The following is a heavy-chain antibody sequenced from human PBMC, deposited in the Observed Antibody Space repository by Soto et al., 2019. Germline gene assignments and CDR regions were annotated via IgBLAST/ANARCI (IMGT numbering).Heavy chain of an antibody. Sequence: VGSLRLSCAASGFTFSSYAMSWVRQAPGKGLEWVSAISGSGGSTYYADSVKGRFTISRDNSKNTLYLQMNSLRAEDTAVYYCAKAHDSSGYYYPYYFDYWGQGTLVTVSS. CDR2: ISGSGGST. V-gene: IGHV3-23*01. J-gene: IGHJ4*02. D-gene: IGHD3-22*01. CDR3: AKAHDSSGYYYPYYFDY. CDR1: GFTFSSYA.